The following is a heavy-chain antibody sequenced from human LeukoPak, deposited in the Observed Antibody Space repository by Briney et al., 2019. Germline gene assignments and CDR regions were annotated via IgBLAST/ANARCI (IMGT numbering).Heavy chain of an antibody. CDR2: MNPNSGNT. V-gene: IGHV1-8*01. CDR3: ARGSSPRYCSGGSCHWFDP. CDR1: GYTFTSYD. Sequence: ASVKVSCKASGYTFTSYDINWVRQASGQGLEWMGWMNPNSGNTAYAQKFQGRVTMTRNTSISTAYMELSSLRSEDTAVYYCARGSSPRYCSGGSCHWFDPWGQGTLVTVSS. D-gene: IGHD2-15*01. J-gene: IGHJ5*02.